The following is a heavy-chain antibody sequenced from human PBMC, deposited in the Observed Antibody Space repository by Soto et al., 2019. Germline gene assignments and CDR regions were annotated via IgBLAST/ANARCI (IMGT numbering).Heavy chain of an antibody. CDR3: ARDKLPTCGIIDY. V-gene: IGHV3-33*01. D-gene: IGHD2-15*01. J-gene: IGHJ4*02. Sequence: QVQLVESGGGVVQPGRSLRLSCAASGFTFSSYGMHWVRQAPGKGLEWVAVIWYDGSNKYYADSVKGRFTISRDNSKNTLYLQMDSLRAEDTAVYYCARDKLPTCGIIDYWGQGTLVTVSS. CDR1: GFTFSSYG. CDR2: IWYDGSNK.